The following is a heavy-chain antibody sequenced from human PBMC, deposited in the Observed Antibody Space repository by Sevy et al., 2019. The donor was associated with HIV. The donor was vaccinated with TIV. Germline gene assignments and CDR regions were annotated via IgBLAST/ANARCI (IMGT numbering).Heavy chain of an antibody. V-gene: IGHV4-30-4*01. Sequence: SETLSLTCTVSGGSISSGDYYWSWIHQPPGKGLEWIGYIYYSGSTYYNPSLKSRVTISVDTSKNQFSLKLSSVTAADTAVYYCARAEWIQLWLEGGNWFDPWGQGTLVTVSS. J-gene: IGHJ5*02. CDR3: ARAEWIQLWLEGGNWFDP. CDR2: IYYSGST. CDR1: GGSISSGDYY. D-gene: IGHD5-18*01.